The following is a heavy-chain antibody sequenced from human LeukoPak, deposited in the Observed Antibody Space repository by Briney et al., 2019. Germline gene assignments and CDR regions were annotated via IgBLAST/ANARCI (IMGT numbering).Heavy chain of an antibody. V-gene: IGHV3-21*01. CDR1: GFTFSSYC. J-gene: IGHJ4*01. CDR2: ISSSSSYI. D-gene: IGHD3-10*02. Sequence: GGSLRLSCAASGFTFSSYCMHWVRQAPGKGLEWVSSISSSSSYIYYADSVKGRFTISRDNANNSLYLQMNSLRAEDAAVYYCATKGLFDDHSQMDVWGQGTLVTVSS. CDR3: ATKGLFDDHSQMDV.